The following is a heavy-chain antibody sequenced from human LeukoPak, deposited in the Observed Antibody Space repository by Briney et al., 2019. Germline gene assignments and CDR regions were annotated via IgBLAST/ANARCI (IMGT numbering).Heavy chain of an antibody. D-gene: IGHD3-10*01. V-gene: IGHV3-30*04. CDR3: ARDERYYYGSGSLYHYYYYMDV. J-gene: IGHJ6*03. CDR1: GFTFSTYA. Sequence: GGSLRLSCAASGFTFSTYAMHWVRQAPGKGLEWVAVIPYDGSNKYYADSVKGRFTISRENSKNRLYLQMNSLRAEDTAVYYCARDERYYYGSGSLYHYYYYMDVWGKGTTVTVSS. CDR2: IPYDGSNK.